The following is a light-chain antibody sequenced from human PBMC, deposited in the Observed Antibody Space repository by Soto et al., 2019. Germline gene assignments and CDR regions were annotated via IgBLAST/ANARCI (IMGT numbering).Light chain of an antibody. CDR3: RQYGSSPRT. Sequence: EIVLTQSPGTLSLSPGERATLSCRASQSVSSSYLAWYQQKPGQAPRLLIYGASSKATGITDRFSGSGSGTDFTLTISRLEPEEFAVYYCRQYGSSPRTFGGGTKVEIK. CDR2: GAS. V-gene: IGKV3-20*01. CDR1: QSVSSSY. J-gene: IGKJ4*01.